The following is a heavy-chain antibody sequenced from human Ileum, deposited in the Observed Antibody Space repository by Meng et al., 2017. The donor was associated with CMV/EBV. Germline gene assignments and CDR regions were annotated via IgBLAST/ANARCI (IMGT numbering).Heavy chain of an antibody. Sequence: SETLSLTCAVYGGSFSGYYWSWIRQPPGKGLGGIGEINNSGSTNYNPSLKSRVTISGDTSKNQFYLKLSSVTAADTAVYYCASFPTSSSSYYYYYGMDVWGQGTTVTVSS. CDR3: ASFPTSSSSYYYYYGMDV. D-gene: IGHD6-6*01. CDR1: GGSFSGYY. J-gene: IGHJ6*02. CDR2: INNSGST. V-gene: IGHV4-34*01.